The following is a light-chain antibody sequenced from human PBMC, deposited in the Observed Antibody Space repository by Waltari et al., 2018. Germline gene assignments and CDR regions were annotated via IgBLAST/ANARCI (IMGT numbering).Light chain of an antibody. V-gene: IGKV3-11*01. CDR1: QSVSTY. CDR3: QQRSHWPLT. Sequence: EIVLTQSPGTLSLSPGERATLSCRASQSVSTYLLWYQQKPGQAPRLLINYASNRATGLPARFSGSGSGTDFPLTISSLEPEDFAVYYFQQRSHWPLTFGQGTKVEI. J-gene: IGKJ1*01. CDR2: YAS.